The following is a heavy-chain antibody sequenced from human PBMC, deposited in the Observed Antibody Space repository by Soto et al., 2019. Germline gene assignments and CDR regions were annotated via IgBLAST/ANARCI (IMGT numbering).Heavy chain of an antibody. D-gene: IGHD6-19*01. CDR3: SRDAHKWLVAAFDI. J-gene: IGHJ3*02. CDR1: GYTFVSYG. V-gene: IGHV1-18*01. CDR2: ISPYNGNT. Sequence: QVQLVQSGAEVKEPGASVKVSCKASGYTFVSYGISWVRQAPGQGLEWMGWISPYNGNTNYAPKSQGRVTMTTAPSTSTVYMELRSLRSDDTAVYYCSRDAHKWLVAAFDIWGQGTMVTVSS.